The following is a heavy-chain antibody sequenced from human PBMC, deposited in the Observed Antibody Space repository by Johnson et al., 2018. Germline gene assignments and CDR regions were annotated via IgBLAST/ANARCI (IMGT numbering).Heavy chain of an antibody. D-gene: IGHD5-24*01. CDR1: GFTFGNYA. Sequence: VQLVESGGDLVQPGGSLRLSCAASGFTFGNYAMGWVRKAPGKGLEWVSVISGSGATYYADSVKGRFTISRDNSKSTLYLQMDSLRAEDTAVYHCARGRDGYSGKWGHYYFDDWGQGTLVTVSS. J-gene: IGHJ4*02. V-gene: IGHV3-23*04. CDR2: ISGSGAT. CDR3: ARGRDGYSGKWGHYYFDD.